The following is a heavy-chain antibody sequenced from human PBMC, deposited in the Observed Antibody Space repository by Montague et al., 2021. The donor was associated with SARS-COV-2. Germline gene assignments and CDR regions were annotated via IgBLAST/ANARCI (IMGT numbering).Heavy chain of an antibody. CDR1: GGSISSSNL. Sequence: SETLSLTCTVSGGSISSSNLWHWVRQSPTKGLKWIGQIHRSGSTDYNPSLKSRVSISIDKSRNQFSLHLMSVTAADTAVYYCSRVFDGSGKEYWMFRGWGRGTLVAVSS. J-gene: IGHJ4*02. D-gene: IGHD3-10*01. CDR3: SRVFDGSGKEYWMFRG. V-gene: IGHV4-4*02. CDR2: IHRSGST.